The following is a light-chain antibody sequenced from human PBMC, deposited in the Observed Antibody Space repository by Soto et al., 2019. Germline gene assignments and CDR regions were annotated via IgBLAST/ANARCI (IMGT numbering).Light chain of an antibody. J-gene: IGLJ1*01. CDR2: DVS. CDR1: SSDVGGYNY. V-gene: IGLV2-14*03. CDR3: CSYTTSNTRQIV. Sequence: QSVLTQPASVSGSPGQSITISCTGTSSDVGGYNYVSWYQHHPGKAPKLMIYDVSNRPSGVSNRFSGSKSGNTASLTISGLQPEHEADYYCCSYTTSNTRQIVFGTGTKLTVL.